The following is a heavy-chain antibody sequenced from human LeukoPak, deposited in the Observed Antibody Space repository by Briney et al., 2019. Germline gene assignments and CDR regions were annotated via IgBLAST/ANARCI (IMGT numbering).Heavy chain of an antibody. J-gene: IGHJ4*02. CDR3: AKRDDSGGNLVDL. D-gene: IGHD3-22*01. CDR2: IYYSGST. Sequence: PSETLSLTCTVSGGSIRSGSHYWAWLRQPPGKGLEWIGSIYYSGSTYYNPSLENRVTISIDTSKKHFSLKLSSLSAADTSVYYCAKRDDSGGNLVDLWGQGTLVTVS. V-gene: IGHV4-39*02. CDR1: GGSIRSGSHY.